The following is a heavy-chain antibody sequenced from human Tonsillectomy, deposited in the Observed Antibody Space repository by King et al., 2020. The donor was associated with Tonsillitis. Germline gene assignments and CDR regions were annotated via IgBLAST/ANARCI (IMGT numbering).Heavy chain of an antibody. CDR3: AKGIWKLPRYTLLNEAFDI. CDR1: GFTFSSYG. J-gene: IGHJ3*02. V-gene: IGHV3-30*18. D-gene: IGHD2-15*01. CDR2: ISYDGSNK. Sequence: VQLVESGGGVVQPGRSLRLSCAASGFTFSSYGMHWVRQAPGKGLEWVAVISYDGSNKFYADSVKGRFTISRDSSKNSLYLQMNSLRAEDTAAYSCAKGIWKLPRYTLLNEAFDIWGPGTMVTVSS.